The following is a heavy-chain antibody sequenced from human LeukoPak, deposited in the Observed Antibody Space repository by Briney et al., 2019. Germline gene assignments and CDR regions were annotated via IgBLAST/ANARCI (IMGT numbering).Heavy chain of an antibody. CDR2: ISSSGTIT. D-gene: IGHD3-9*01. J-gene: IGHJ4*02. CDR3: ARKNYDILTGYYELDY. CDR1: GFTFSSYE. V-gene: IGHV3-48*03. Sequence: GGSLRLSCAASGFTFSSYEMNWVRKAPGKGLEWISYISSSGTITYYADSVKGRFTISRDNARNSLYLQLNSLRAEDTAVYYCARKNYDILTGYYELDYWGQGTLVTVSS.